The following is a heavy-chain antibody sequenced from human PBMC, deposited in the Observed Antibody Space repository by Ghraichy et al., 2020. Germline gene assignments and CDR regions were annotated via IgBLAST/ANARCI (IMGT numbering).Heavy chain of an antibody. CDR2: IYYSGTT. V-gene: IGHV4-30-4*01. J-gene: IGHJ3*02. D-gene: IGHD6-13*01. Sequence: SETLSLTCTVSGGSINSGDYYWTWIRQPPGKGLEWIGYIYYSGTTYYDPSLKSRVTISIDTSKNQFSLKLNSVTAPDTAVYYCARDLAGHDAFDIWGQGTIGTVS. CDR3: ARDLAGHDAFDI. CDR1: GGSINSGDYY.